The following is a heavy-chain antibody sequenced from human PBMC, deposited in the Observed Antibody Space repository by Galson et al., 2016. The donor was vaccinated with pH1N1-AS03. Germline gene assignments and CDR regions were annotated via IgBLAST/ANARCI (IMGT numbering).Heavy chain of an antibody. J-gene: IGHJ6*02. CDR2: IDWDDGT. CDR1: GFSLSTGGMR. CDR3: ARTLNYNTGLDV. Sequence: PALVKPTQTPTLTCTVSGFSLSTGGMRVSWIRQPPGKALEWLGRIDWDDGTFYSTSLKTRLTISKDTSKNQVVMTNMDPVDTGTYYCARTLNYNTGLDVWGPGATVTVSS. D-gene: IGHD5-24*01. V-gene: IGHV2-70*04.